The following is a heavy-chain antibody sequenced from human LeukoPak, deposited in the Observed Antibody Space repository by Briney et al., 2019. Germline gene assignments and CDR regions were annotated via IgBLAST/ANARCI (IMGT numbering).Heavy chain of an antibody. V-gene: IGHV3-9*01. CDR1: GFTFDDYA. Sequence: GGSLRLSCAASGFTFDDYAMHWVRQAPGKGLEWVSGISWNSGSIGYADSVKGRFTISRDNAKNSLYLQMNSLRAEDTALYYCAKDTGRYFDWLSGNGFDYWGQGTLVTVSS. D-gene: IGHD3-9*01. J-gene: IGHJ4*02. CDR3: AKDTGRYFDWLSGNGFDY. CDR2: ISWNSGSI.